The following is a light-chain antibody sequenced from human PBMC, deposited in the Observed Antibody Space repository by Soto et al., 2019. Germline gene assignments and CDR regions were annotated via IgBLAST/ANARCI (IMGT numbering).Light chain of an antibody. CDR1: SSDIGAWNY. J-gene: IGLJ3*02. V-gene: IGLV2-14*03. CDR2: EVR. CDR3: SSYTTSTTWV. Sequence: QSALTQPASVSGSPGQSITLSCTGSSSDIGAWNYVSWFQQHPGKAPKLIIYEVRNRPSGVSDRFSGSKSGNTASLTISGPQAEDEAHYHCSSYTTSTTWVFGGGTKVTVL.